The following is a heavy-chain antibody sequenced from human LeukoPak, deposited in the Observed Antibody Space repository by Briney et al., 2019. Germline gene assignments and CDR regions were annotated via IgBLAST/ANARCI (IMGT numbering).Heavy chain of an antibody. D-gene: IGHD6-6*01. J-gene: IGHJ5*02. V-gene: IGHV4-34*01. Sequence: PSETLSLTCAVYGGSFSGYYWSWIRQPPGKGLEWIGEINHSGSTNYNPSLKSRVTISVDTSKNQFSLKLSSVTAADTAVYYCARENSSSSDWFDPWGQGTLVTVSS. CDR2: INHSGST. CDR1: GGSFSGYY. CDR3: ARENSSSSDWFDP.